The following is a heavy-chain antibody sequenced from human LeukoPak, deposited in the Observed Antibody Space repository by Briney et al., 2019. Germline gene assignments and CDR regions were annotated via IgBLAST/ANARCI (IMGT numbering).Heavy chain of an antibody. V-gene: IGHV3-74*01. D-gene: IGHD3-10*01. CDR2: INSNGRST. Sequence: PGGSLRLSCAASGFTFGSEWMHWVRQAPGRGLVWISHINSNGRSTNYGDSVKGRFTVSRDNAKNTLYLQMNSLRAGDTAVYYCARDLPRTSGPWGQGTLVTVSS. J-gene: IGHJ5*02. CDR3: ARDLPRTSGP. CDR1: GFTFGSEW.